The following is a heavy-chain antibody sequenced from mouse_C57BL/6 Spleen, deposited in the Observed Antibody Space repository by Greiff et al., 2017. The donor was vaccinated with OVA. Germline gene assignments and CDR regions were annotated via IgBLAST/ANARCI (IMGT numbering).Heavy chain of an antibody. CDR3: AGWSYYGNYGHFDV. V-gene: IGHV1-52*01. D-gene: IGHD2-1*01. Sequence: QVQLQQPGAELVRPGSSVKLSCKASGYTFTSYWMHWVKQRPIQGLEWIGNIDPSDSETHYNQKFKDKATLTVDKSSSTAYMQLSSLTSEDSAVYYCAGWSYYGNYGHFDVWGTGTTVTVSS. J-gene: IGHJ1*03. CDR1: GYTFTSYW. CDR2: IDPSDSET.